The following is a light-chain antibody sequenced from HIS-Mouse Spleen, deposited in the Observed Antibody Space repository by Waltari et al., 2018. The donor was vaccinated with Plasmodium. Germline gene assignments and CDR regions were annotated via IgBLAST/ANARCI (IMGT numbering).Light chain of an antibody. CDR3: QAWDSSTVV. J-gene: IGLJ2*01. CDR1: KLGYKY. V-gene: IGLV3-1*01. CDR2: PDR. Sequence: SYELTQPPSVSVSPGQTASITCSGDKLGYKYACWYQQKPAQSPVLVIYPDRKRPSGSPERFSGSNSGNTATLTISGTQAMDEADYYCQAWDSSTVVFGGGTKLTVL.